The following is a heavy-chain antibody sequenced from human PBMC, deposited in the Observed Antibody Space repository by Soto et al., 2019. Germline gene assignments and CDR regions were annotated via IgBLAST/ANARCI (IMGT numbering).Heavy chain of an antibody. CDR1: GFTFSSYW. D-gene: IGHD2-2*01. Sequence: EVQLVESGGGLVQPGGSLRLSCAASGFTFSSYWMHWVRQAPGKGLVWVSRINSDGSSTSYADSVKGRFTISRDNAKNTLYLQMNSLRAEDTAVYYCAREGYCSSTSCQYYYYYGMDVWGQGTTVTVSS. V-gene: IGHV3-74*01. CDR2: INSDGSST. CDR3: AREGYCSSTSCQYYYYYGMDV. J-gene: IGHJ6*02.